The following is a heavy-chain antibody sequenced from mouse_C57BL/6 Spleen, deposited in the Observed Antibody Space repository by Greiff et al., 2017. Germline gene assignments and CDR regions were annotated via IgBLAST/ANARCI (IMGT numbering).Heavy chain of an antibody. CDR1: GYTFTSYW. Sequence: QVQLKQPGAELVMPGASVKLSCKASGYTFTSYWMHWVKQRPGQGLEWIGEIDPSDSYTNYNQKFKGKSTLTVDKSSSTAYLQLSSLTSEDSAVYYCARPATGVEYYFDYWGQGTTLTVSS. CDR2: IDPSDSYT. CDR3: ARPATGVEYYFDY. J-gene: IGHJ2*01. D-gene: IGHD1-1*01. V-gene: IGHV1-69*01.